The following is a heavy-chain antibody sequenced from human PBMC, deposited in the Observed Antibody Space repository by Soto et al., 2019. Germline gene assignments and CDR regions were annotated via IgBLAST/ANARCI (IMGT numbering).Heavy chain of an antibody. Sequence: PVKVSCKASGCTFINSARQCVRQTRGQRLEWMGWIVVGSGHINYAQKFQERLSITRDMSTSTAYMELSSLRSEDTAVYYSARLKQDYAVAWGQGTLVTVSS. CDR3: ARLKQDYAVA. D-gene: IGHD3-16*01. CDR1: GCTFINSA. V-gene: IGHV1-58*02. CDR2: IVVGSGHI. J-gene: IGHJ5*02.